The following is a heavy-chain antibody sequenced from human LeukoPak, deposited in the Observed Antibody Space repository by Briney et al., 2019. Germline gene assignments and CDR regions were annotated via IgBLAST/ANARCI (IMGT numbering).Heavy chain of an antibody. J-gene: IGHJ6*04. V-gene: IGHV3-53*01. CDR3: ARVDYYYYGMDV. Sequence: GGSLRLSCAASGFTVSSNYMSWVRQAPGKGLEWVSVIYSGGSTYYADSVKGRFTISRDNSKNTLYLQMNSLRAEDTAVYYCARVDYYYYGMDVWGKETTVTVSS. CDR2: IYSGGST. CDR1: GFTVSSNY.